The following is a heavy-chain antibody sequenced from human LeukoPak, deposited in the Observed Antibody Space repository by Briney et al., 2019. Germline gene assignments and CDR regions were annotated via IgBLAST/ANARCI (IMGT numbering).Heavy chain of an antibody. CDR1: GFTFSNYP. Sequence: GGSLRLSCAASGFTFSNYPMSWVRQAPGKGLEWVSSIGSGGVTTCYADSVKGRLTISRDKSKSTLYLQLNSLRAEDTAVYFCAKGALRVTIEYWGQGTLVTVSS. V-gene: IGHV3-23*01. CDR2: IGSGGVTT. D-gene: IGHD2-21*02. CDR3: AKGALRVTIEY. J-gene: IGHJ4*02.